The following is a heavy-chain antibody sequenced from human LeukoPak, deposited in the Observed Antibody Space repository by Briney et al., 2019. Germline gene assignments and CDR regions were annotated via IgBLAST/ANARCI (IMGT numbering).Heavy chain of an antibody. CDR2: ISSSSSTI. V-gene: IGHV3-48*04. D-gene: IGHD4-23*01. Sequence: GSLRLSCAASGFTFSSYSMNWVRQAPGKGPEWVSYISSSSSTIYYADSVKGRFTISRDNAKNSLYLQMNSLRAEDTAVYYCARGPTVVTSPFDYWGQGTLVTVSS. CDR3: ARGPTVVTSPFDY. CDR1: GFTFSSYS. J-gene: IGHJ4*02.